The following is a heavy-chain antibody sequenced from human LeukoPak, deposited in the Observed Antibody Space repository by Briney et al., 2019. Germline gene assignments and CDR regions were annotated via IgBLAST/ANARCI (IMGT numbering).Heavy chain of an antibody. D-gene: IGHD7-27*01. Sequence: QAGGSLRLSCAASGFTVSGNYMSWVRQAPGKGLEWVSVIYSGGTTYYGDSMRGRFTISRDNSKNTLYLQMNSLRAEDTAVYYCARGVGIIDCWGQGTLDTVSS. J-gene: IGHJ4*02. CDR1: GFTVSGNY. CDR3: ARGVGIIDC. CDR2: IYSGGTT. V-gene: IGHV3-66*01.